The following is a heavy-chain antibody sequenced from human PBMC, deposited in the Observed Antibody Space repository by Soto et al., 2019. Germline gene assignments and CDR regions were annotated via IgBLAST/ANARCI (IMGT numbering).Heavy chain of an antibody. V-gene: IGHV3-21*01. D-gene: IGHD3-16*01. CDR1: GFTLSSYS. J-gene: IGHJ4*02. Sequence: EVQLVESGGGLVKPGGSLRLSCAASGFTLSSYSMNWVRQAPGKGLEWVSSISSSSRYIYYADSVKGRFTITRDNAKNPLYLPMNTLRAEDTAVYYCARSLELDPYYFDYWGQGTLVTVSS. CDR2: ISSSSRYI. CDR3: ARSLELDPYYFDY.